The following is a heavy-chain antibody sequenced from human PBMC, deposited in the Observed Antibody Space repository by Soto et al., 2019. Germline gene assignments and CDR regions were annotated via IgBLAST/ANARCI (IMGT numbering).Heavy chain of an antibody. CDR2: IWYDGSNK. CDR1: GFAFSSYG. D-gene: IGHD3-3*01. Sequence: GGSLRLSCAASGFAFSSYGRHWVRQAPGKGLEWVAVIWYDGSNKYYADSVKGRFTISRDNAKNSLYLQMNSLRAEDTAVYYCATLETYDFWSGLLDYWGQGTLVTVSS. CDR3: ATLETYDFWSGLLDY. V-gene: IGHV3-33*03. J-gene: IGHJ4*02.